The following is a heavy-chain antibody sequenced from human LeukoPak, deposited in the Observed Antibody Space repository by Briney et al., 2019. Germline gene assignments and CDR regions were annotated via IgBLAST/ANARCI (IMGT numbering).Heavy chain of an antibody. CDR2: IYPGDSDT. D-gene: IGHD2-2*01. CDR3: ARGLGYCSSTSCYGFDY. J-gene: IGHJ4*02. CDR1: GYSFTTYW. V-gene: IGHV5-51*01. Sequence: GESLKISCKGSGYSFTTYWIGWVRQMPGKGLEWMGIIYPGDSDTRYSPSFQGQVTISADKSISTAYLQWSSLKASDTAIYYCARGLGYCSSTSCYGFDYWGQGTLVTVSS.